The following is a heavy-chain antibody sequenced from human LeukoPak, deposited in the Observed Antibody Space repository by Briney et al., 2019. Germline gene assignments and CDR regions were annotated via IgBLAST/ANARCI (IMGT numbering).Heavy chain of an antibody. J-gene: IGHJ4*02. CDR2: ISGSGGST. Sequence: GESLRLSCAASGFTFSSYAMSWVRQAPGKGLEWVSAISGSGGSTYYADSVKGRFTISRDNSKNTLYLQMNSLRAEDTAVYYCAKKRPYDSSGYYYFDYWGQGTLVTVSS. CDR1: GFTFSSYA. D-gene: IGHD3-22*01. CDR3: AKKRPYDSSGYYYFDY. V-gene: IGHV3-23*01.